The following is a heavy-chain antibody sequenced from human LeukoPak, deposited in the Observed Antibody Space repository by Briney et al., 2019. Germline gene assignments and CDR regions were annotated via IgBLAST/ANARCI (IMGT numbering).Heavy chain of an antibody. V-gene: IGHV4-61*05. CDR1: GGSISSSSYY. D-gene: IGHD2-15*01. CDR3: ARAGVVLVY. J-gene: IGHJ4*02. Sequence: SETLSLTCTVSGGSISSSSYYWSWIRQPPGKGLEWIGYIYYSGSTYYDPSLRSRVTISVDTSKNQFSLKLSSVTAADTAVYYCARAGVVLVYWGQGTLVTVSS. CDR2: IYYSGST.